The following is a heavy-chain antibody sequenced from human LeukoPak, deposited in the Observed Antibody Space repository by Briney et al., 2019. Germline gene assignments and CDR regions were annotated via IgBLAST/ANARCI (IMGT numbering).Heavy chain of an antibody. J-gene: IGHJ6*03. Sequence: GGSLRLSCAASGFTFSSYGMSWVRQAPGKGLEWVSTIIGSGGMTYYADSVKGRFTISRDNSKNTLYLQMNSLRAEDTAVYYCAKGTAMVHSYYYMDVCGKGTTVTISS. CDR3: AKGTAMVHSYYYMDV. CDR1: GFTFSSYG. CDR2: IIGSGGMT. D-gene: IGHD5-18*01. V-gene: IGHV3-23*01.